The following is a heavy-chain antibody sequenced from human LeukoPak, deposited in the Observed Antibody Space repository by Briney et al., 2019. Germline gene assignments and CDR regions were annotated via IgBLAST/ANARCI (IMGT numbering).Heavy chain of an antibody. V-gene: IGHV3-11*01. CDR1: GFTFSTYA. J-gene: IGHJ4*02. Sequence: GGSLRLSCAASGFTFSTYAMSWVRQAPGKGLEWVSYISSSGSTIYYADSVKGRFTISRDDAKNSLYLQMNSLRAEDTAVYYCARAVGYYFDYWGQGTLVTVSS. D-gene: IGHD3-10*01. CDR2: ISSSGSTI. CDR3: ARAVGYYFDY.